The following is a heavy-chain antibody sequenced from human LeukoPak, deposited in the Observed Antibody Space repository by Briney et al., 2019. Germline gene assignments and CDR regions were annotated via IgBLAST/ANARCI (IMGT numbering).Heavy chain of an antibody. CDR2: INPSGGST. J-gene: IGHJ5*02. V-gene: IGHV1-46*01. CDR3: AGTKMESIAARPWNWFDP. Sequence: ASVKVSCKASGYTFTSYYMHWVRQAPGQGLEWMGIINPSGGSTSYAQKFQGRVTMTRDMSTSTVYMELSSLRSEDTAVYYCAGTKMESIAARPWNWFDPWGQGTLVTVSS. D-gene: IGHD6-6*01. CDR1: GYTFTSYY.